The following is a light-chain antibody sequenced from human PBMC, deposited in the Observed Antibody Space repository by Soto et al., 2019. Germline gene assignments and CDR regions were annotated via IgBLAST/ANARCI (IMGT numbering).Light chain of an antibody. V-gene: IGKV1-5*01. CDR2: DVS. Sequence: DIQMTQSPSTLSASVGDRVTITCRASQTLSSWLAWYQQKPGKAPKLLIYDVSSLASGVPSRFSGSGSGTEFTLTISSLQPDDFATYYFQQYNSYSLTFGGGTKVEIK. CDR3: QQYNSYSLT. CDR1: QTLSSW. J-gene: IGKJ4*01.